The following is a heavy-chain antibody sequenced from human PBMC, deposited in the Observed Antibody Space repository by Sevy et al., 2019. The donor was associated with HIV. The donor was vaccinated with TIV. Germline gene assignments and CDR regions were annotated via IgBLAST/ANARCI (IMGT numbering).Heavy chain of an antibody. CDR3: RTWIQQLLRDY. CDR2: IKPDGSEK. D-gene: IGHD5-18*01. J-gene: IGHJ4*02. CDR1: GFTFSSYW. V-gene: IGHV3-7*01. Sequence: GGSLRLSCAASGFTFSSYWMTWVRQAPGKGPEWVADIKPDGSEKKYVDSVKGRFTISRDNAKNRLYLQMNSLRAEDTAVYYCRTWIQQLLRDYWGQGTLVTVSS.